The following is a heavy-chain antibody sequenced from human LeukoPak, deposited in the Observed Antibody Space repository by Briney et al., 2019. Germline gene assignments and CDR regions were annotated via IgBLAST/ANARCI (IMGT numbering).Heavy chain of an antibody. D-gene: IGHD3-10*01. CDR2: INPSGGST. Sequence: ASVKVSCTASGYTFTSYYMHWVRQAPGQGLEWMGIINPSGGSTSYAQKFQGRVTVTRDTSTSTVYMELSSLRSEDTAVYYCARDLRGGNYGMDVWGQGTTVTVSS. J-gene: IGHJ6*02. CDR3: ARDLRGGNYGMDV. CDR1: GYTFTSYY. V-gene: IGHV1-46*01.